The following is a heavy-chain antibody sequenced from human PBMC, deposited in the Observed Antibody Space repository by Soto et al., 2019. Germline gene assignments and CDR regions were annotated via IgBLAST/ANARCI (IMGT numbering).Heavy chain of an antibody. J-gene: IGHJ5*02. CDR2: IYTSGST. V-gene: IGHV4-4*07. CDR3: ARDGRFWSGSNWFDP. D-gene: IGHD3-3*01. CDR1: GGSISSYY. Sequence: SETLSLTCTVSGGSISSYYWSWIRQPAGKGLEWIGRIYTSGSTNYNPSLKSRVTMSVDTSKNQFSLKLSSVTAADTAVYYCARDGRFWSGSNWFDPWGPGSLVTVSS.